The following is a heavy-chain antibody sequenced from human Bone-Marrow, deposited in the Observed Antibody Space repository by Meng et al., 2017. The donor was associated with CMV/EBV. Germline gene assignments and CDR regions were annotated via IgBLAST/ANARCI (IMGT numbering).Heavy chain of an antibody. CDR1: GYTFTRYF. D-gene: IGHD3-3*01. J-gene: IGHJ4*02. Sequence: SVKVSCKASGYTFTRYFLHWVRQAHGQGLEWMGWINPNTGGTNYAQKFQGRITMTRDTSIRTAYMELSSLRSDDTAVYYCARAYDFWSGYYTYYFDYWGQGTLVTVS. V-gene: IGHV1-2*02. CDR2: INPNTGGT. CDR3: ARAYDFWSGYYTYYFDY.